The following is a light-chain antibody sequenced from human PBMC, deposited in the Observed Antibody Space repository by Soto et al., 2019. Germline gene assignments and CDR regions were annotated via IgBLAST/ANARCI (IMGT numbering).Light chain of an antibody. CDR1: QSVSSSY. Sequence: EIVLTQSPGTLSLSPGERATLSCRASQSVSSSYLAWYQQKPGQAPRLLLYGAPSRATGIPVRFSGSGSGTDFTLTISRLEPDDFGVYYCQQYGSSPLTFGGGTKVEIK. V-gene: IGKV3-20*01. CDR3: QQYGSSPLT. CDR2: GAP. J-gene: IGKJ4*01.